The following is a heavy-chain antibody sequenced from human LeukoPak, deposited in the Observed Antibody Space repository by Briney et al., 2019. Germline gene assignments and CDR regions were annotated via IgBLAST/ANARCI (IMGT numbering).Heavy chain of an antibody. CDR2: IYYSGST. Sequence: PSETLSLTCTVSGGSISSGSYYWSWIRQPPGKGLEWIGYIYYSGSTNYNPSLKSRVTISVDTSKNQFSLKLSSVTAADTAVYYCARVVAYDFWSGRGGYFDYWGQGTLVTVSS. V-gene: IGHV4-61*01. CDR1: GGSISSGSYY. J-gene: IGHJ4*02. D-gene: IGHD3-3*01. CDR3: ARVVAYDFWSGRGGYFDY.